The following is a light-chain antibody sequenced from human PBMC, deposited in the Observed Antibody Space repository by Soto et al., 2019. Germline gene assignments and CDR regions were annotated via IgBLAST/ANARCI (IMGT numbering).Light chain of an antibody. CDR2: GTK. CDR1: TGAVSSDFY. J-gene: IGLJ3*02. CDR3: LLYYAGAWV. V-gene: IGLV7-43*01. Sequence: QAVVTQEPSLTVSPGGTVTLTCASSTGAVSSDFYANWFLLKPGQAPRALIFGTKNKYSWTPARFSASLLGGEAALTLSGVQPEDEADYYCLLYYAGAWVFGGGTKLTVL.